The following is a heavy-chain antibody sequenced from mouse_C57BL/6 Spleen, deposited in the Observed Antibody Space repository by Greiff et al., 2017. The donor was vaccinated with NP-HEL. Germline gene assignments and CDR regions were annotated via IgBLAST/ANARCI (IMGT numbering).Heavy chain of an antibody. CDR3: ARESVTTVVAYYLDY. D-gene: IGHD1-1*01. CDR2: IYPGDGDT. J-gene: IGHJ2*01. CDR1: GYAFSSSW. V-gene: IGHV1-82*01. Sequence: QVQLQQSGPELVKPGASVKISCKASGYAFSSSWMNWVKQRPGKGLEWIGRIYPGDGDTNYNGKFKGKATLTADKSSSTAYMQLSSLTSEDSAVYCCARESVTTVVAYYLDYWGQGTTLTVSS.